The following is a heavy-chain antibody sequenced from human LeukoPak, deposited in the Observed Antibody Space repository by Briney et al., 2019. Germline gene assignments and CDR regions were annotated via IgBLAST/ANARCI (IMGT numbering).Heavy chain of an antibody. V-gene: IGHV3-21*01. CDR3: ARSEWCSSTSCYDAFDI. J-gene: IGHJ3*02. D-gene: IGHD2-2*01. CDR2: ISSSSSYI. Sequence: GGSLRLSCAASGFTFSSYSMNWVRQAPGKGLEWVSSISSSSSYIYYADSVKGRFTISRDSAKNSLYLQMNSLRAEDTAVYYCARSEWCSSTSCYDAFDIWGQGTMVTVSS. CDR1: GFTFSSYS.